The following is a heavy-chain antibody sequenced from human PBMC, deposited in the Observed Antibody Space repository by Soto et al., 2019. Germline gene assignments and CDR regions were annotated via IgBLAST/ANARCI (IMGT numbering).Heavy chain of an antibody. CDR3: ANPYCSSTSCYHYYYAMDV. Sequence: GGSLRLSCAASGFTFSSYAMSWVRQAPGKGLEWVSAISGSGGSTVYADSVKGRFTISRDNSKNTLYLQMNSLRAEDTAVYYCANPYCSSTSCYHYYYAMDVWGQGTTVTVSS. CDR1: GFTFSSYA. J-gene: IGHJ6*02. V-gene: IGHV3-23*01. D-gene: IGHD2-2*01. CDR2: ISGSGGST.